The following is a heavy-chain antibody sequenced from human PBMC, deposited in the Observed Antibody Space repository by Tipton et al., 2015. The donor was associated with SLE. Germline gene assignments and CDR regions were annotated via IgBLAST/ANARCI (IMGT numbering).Heavy chain of an antibody. D-gene: IGHD3-10*01. J-gene: IGHJ3*02. Sequence: TLSLTCAVSGDSITSYNWYNWVRQPPGKGLEWIGEIYHGGSTNYNPSLKSRVDMSMDKSRNQFSLKLSSVTAADTAVYYCARAVLVRGGAFDIWGQGTMVTVSS. CDR3: ARAVLVRGGAFDI. CDR1: GDSITSYNW. CDR2: IYHGGST. V-gene: IGHV4-4*02.